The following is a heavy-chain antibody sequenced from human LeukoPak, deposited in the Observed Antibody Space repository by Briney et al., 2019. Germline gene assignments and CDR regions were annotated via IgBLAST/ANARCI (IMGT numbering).Heavy chain of an antibody. CDR3: ASLIAAAGRYGMDV. CDR2: ISAYNGNT. D-gene: IGHD6-13*01. CDR1: GYTFTSYG. V-gene: IGHV1-18*01. J-gene: IGHJ6*02. Sequence: GASVKVFCKASGYTFTSYGISWVRQAPGQGLEWMGWISAYNGNTNYAQKLQGRVTMTTDTSTSTAYMELRSLRSDDTAVYYCASLIAAAGRYGMDVWGQGTTVTVSS.